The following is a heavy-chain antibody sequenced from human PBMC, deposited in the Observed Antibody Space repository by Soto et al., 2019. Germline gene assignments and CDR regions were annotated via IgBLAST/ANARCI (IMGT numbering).Heavy chain of an antibody. V-gene: IGHV1-69*13. D-gene: IGHD2-15*01. CDR1: GGTFNDYA. CDR2: IIPLFGTT. J-gene: IGHJ6*02. CDR3: GGGGFGMVLKLYYDVDV. Sequence: ASVKVSCKASGGTFNDYAFHWVRQAPGQGLEWMGGIIPLFGTTNYTRKFQGRVTITADESTRTASMELNSLRSEDTAVYYCGGGGFGMVLKLYYDVDVWGQGTTVTVSS.